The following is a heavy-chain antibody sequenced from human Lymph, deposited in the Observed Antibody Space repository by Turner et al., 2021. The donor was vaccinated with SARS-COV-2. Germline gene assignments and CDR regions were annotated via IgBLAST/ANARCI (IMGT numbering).Heavy chain of an antibody. J-gene: IGHJ3*02. CDR2: ISYDGSNK. D-gene: IGHD1-1*01. V-gene: IGHV3-30-3*01. CDR3: AREGELEPSDAFDI. CDR1: GFPFSSYA. Sequence: QVQLVESGGGVVQPGRSLSLSCAASGFPFSSYAMHWVRQAPGKGLEWVAVISYDGSNKYYADSVKGRFTISRDNSKNTLYLQMNSLRAEDTAVYYCAREGELEPSDAFDIWGQGTMVTVSS.